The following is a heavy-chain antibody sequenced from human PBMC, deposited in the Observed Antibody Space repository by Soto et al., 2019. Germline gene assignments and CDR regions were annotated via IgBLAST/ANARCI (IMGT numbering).Heavy chain of an antibody. V-gene: IGHV4-31*03. Sequence: SETLSLTCIVSAASISSGGYYCSWPRQHPGKGLEWIGYIYYSGSTYYHPSLKRRVTKSVDTSKNRLSLKLSSVATADTALYYCARGLSTVTGFDYWGQGTLVTVSS. CDR1: AASISSGGYY. J-gene: IGHJ4*02. CDR3: ARGLSTVTGFDY. CDR2: IYYSGST. D-gene: IGHD4-4*01.